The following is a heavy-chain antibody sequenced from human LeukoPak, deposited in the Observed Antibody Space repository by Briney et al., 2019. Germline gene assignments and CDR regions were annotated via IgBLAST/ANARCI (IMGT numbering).Heavy chain of an antibody. Sequence: SETLSLTCTVSAGSVSSADYYWSWIRQHPGRGLEWIGYIYYSGNTYYNPSLKSRLTISVDTSKNQFSLKLSSVTAADAAVYYCARAPKHTNSWYYFDYWGQGALVSVSS. D-gene: IGHD2-2*01. CDR3: ARAPKHTNSWYYFDY. CDR1: AGSVSSADYY. CDR2: IYYSGNT. J-gene: IGHJ4*02. V-gene: IGHV4-31*02.